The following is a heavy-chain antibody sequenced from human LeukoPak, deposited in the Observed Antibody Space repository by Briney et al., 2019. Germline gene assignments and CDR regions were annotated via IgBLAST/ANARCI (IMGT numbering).Heavy chain of an antibody. D-gene: IGHD3-22*01. Sequence: GGSLRLSCAASGFTVSSNYMTWVRQAPGKGLEWVSVIYSGGSTDYADSVKGRFTISRDNAKNTLYLQMNSLRAEDTAVYYCARNYDSGAMDVWGKGTTVTISS. CDR1: GFTVSSNY. V-gene: IGHV3-53*01. CDR2: IYSGGST. J-gene: IGHJ6*03. CDR3: ARNYDSGAMDV.